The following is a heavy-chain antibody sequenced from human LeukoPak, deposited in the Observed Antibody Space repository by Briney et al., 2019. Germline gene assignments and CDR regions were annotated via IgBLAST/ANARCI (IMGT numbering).Heavy chain of an antibody. CDR3: ARLAKWELAYFQH. Sequence: SETLSLTCTVSGGSISSSSYYWGWIRQPPGKGLEWIGSIYYSGSTYYNPSLKSRVTISVDTSKNQFSLKLSSVTAADTAVYYCARLAKWELAYFQHWGQGTLVTVSS. D-gene: IGHD1-26*01. J-gene: IGHJ1*01. CDR1: GGSISSSSYY. CDR2: IYYSGST. V-gene: IGHV4-39*01.